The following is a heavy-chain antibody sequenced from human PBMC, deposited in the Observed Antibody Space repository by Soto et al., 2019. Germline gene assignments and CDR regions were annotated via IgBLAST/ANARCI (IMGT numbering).Heavy chain of an antibody. CDR2: ISGSGGST. J-gene: IGHJ4*02. Sequence: GGSLRLSCAASGFTFSSYAMSWVRQAPGKGLEWVSAISGSGGSTYYADSVKGRFTISRDNSKNTLYLQMNSLRADDTALYFCARDPSTGNADYWGQGTLVTVSS. CDR3: ARDPSTGNADY. CDR1: GFTFSSYA. V-gene: IGHV3-23*01. D-gene: IGHD1-1*01.